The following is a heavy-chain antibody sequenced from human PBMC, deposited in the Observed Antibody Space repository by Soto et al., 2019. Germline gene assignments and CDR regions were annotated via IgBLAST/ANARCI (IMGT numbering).Heavy chain of an antibody. J-gene: IGHJ4*02. CDR1: GYTFTSYG. Sequence: QVQLVQSGAEVKKPGASVKVSCKASGYTFTSYGISWVRQAPGQGLEWMGWISAYNGNTNYAQKLQGRVTMTTDTSTSPAYMELRSLRSDDTAVYSCARVLYYYDSGGYYSHPLDYWGQGTLVTVSS. CDR3: ARVLYYYDSGGYYSHPLDY. D-gene: IGHD3-22*01. V-gene: IGHV1-18*01. CDR2: ISAYNGNT.